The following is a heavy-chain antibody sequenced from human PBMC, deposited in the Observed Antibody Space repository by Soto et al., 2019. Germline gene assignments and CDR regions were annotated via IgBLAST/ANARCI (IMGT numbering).Heavy chain of an antibody. CDR3: ARVGWTTVGYYFDY. J-gene: IGHJ4*02. CDR2: IYYTGST. D-gene: IGHD4-17*01. Sequence: PSETLSLTCTVSGGSISSYYWSWIRQSPGKGLEWIGYIYYTGSTNYNPSLESRVTISVDTSKNQFSLKLSSVTAADTAVYYCARVGWTTVGYYFDYWGQGTLVTVSS. V-gene: IGHV4-59*01. CDR1: GGSISSYY.